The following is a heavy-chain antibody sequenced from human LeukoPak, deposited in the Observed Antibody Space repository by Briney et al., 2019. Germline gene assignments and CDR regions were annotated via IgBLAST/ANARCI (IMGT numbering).Heavy chain of an antibody. V-gene: IGHV3-21*01. J-gene: IGHJ4*02. CDR3: ARGLWFGELLNY. D-gene: IGHD3-10*01. Sequence: GGSLRLSCAASGFTFSSYSMNGVRQAPGKGLEWVSSISSSSSYIYYADSVKGRFTISRDNAKNSLYLQMNSLRAEDTAVYYCARGLWFGELLNYWGQGTLVTVSS. CDR2: ISSSSSYI. CDR1: GFTFSSYS.